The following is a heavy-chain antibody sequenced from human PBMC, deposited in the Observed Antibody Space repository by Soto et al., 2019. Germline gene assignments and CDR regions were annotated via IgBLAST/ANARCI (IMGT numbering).Heavy chain of an antibody. V-gene: IGHV4-34*01. CDR2: INHSGST. D-gene: IGHD3-16*01. CDR1: GGSFSGYY. J-gene: IGHJ5*02. CDR3: ARGTQIRPHNWFAP. Sequence: SETLSLTCAVYGGSFSGYYWSWIRQPPGKGLEWIGEINHSGSTNYNPSLKSRVTISVDTSKNQFSLKLSSVTAADTAVYYCARGTQIRPHNWFAPWGQGTLVTVSS.